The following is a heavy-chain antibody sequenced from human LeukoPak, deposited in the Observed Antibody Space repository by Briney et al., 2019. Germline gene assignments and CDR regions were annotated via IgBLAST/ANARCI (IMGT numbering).Heavy chain of an antibody. CDR2: IFSSGTT. J-gene: IGHJ4*02. CDR1: GGSVSSSLYY. V-gene: IGHV4-39*01. D-gene: IGHD2-21*02. CDR3: ARRKDEVTATFDY. Sequence: PSETLSLTCTVSGGSVSSSLYYWGWIRQPPGKGLEWIGNIFSSGTTYYNQSLRSRVTTSVDTSKNQFSLKVRSVTAADTAVYYCARRKDEVTATFDYWGQGILVTVSS.